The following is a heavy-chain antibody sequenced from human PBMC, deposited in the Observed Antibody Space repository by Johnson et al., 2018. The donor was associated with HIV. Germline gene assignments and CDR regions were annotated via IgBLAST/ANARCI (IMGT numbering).Heavy chain of an antibody. J-gene: IGHJ3*02. CDR1: GFTVSSNY. CDR3: ARDASYYGSDNDAFDI. V-gene: IGHV3-66*01. CDR2: IYSGGST. D-gene: IGHD3-10*01. Sequence: DVQLAESGGGLVQPGGSLRLSCAASGFTVSSNYMSWVRQAPGKGLEWVSVIYSGGSTYYADSVKGRFTISRDNSKNTLYLQMNSLRAEDTAVYYCARDASYYGSDNDAFDIWGQGTMVTVSS.